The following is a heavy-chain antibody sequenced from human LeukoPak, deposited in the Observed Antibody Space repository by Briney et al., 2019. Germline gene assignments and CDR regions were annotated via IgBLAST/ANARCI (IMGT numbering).Heavy chain of an antibody. J-gene: IGHJ6*03. CDR1: GFTFDDYA. CDR3: AKEELRRITMWGYMDV. D-gene: IGHD3-10*02. V-gene: IGHV3-30*02. CDR2: IRYDGSNK. Sequence: PGGSLRLSCAASGFTFDDYAMHWVRQAPGKGLEWVAFIRYDGSNKYYADSVKGRFTISRDNSKNTLYLQMNSLRAEDTAVYYCAKEELRRITMWGYMDVWGKGTTVTISS.